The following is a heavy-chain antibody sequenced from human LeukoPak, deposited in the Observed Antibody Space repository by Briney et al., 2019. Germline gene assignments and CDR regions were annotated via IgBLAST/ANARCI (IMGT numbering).Heavy chain of an antibody. CDR2: INHSGST. V-gene: IGHV4-34*01. CDR3: ARDGGWSRANWFDP. D-gene: IGHD2-15*01. CDR1: GGSFSGYY. J-gene: IGHJ5*02. Sequence: SETLSLTCAVYGGSFSGYYWSWIRQPPGKGLEWIGEINHSGSTNYNPSLKSRVTISVDTSKNQFSLKLSSVTAADTAVYYCARDGGWSRANWFDPWGQGTLVTVSS.